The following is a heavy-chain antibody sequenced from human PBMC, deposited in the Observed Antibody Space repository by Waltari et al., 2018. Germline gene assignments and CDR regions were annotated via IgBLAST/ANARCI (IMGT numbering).Heavy chain of an antibody. Sequence: QVQLQESGPGLVKPSETLSLTCAVSGYSISSGYYWGWIRQPPGKGLEWIGSIYHSGSTYYNPSLKSRVTISVDTSKNQFSLKLSSVTAADTAVYYCARPDYGDHGDYWGQGTLVTVSS. CDR1: GYSISSGYY. CDR3: ARPDYGDHGDY. J-gene: IGHJ4*02. V-gene: IGHV4-38-2*01. CDR2: IYHSGST. D-gene: IGHD4-17*01.